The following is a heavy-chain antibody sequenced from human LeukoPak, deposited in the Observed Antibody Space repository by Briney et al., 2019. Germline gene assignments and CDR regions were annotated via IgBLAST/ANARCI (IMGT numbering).Heavy chain of an antibody. CDR3: ARDDYGDYVH. CDR1: GGTFSSYA. J-gene: IGHJ4*02. V-gene: IGHV1-69*13. CDR2: IIPIFGTA. D-gene: IGHD4-17*01. Sequence: ASVKVSCKASGGTFSSYAISWVRQAPGQGLEWMGGIIPIFGTANHAQKFQGRVTITADESTSTAYMELSSLRSEDTAVYYCARDDYGDYVHWGQGTLVTVSS.